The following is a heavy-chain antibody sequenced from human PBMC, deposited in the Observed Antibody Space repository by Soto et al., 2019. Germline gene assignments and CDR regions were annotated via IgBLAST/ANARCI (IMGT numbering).Heavy chain of an antibody. V-gene: IGHV3-21*01. D-gene: IGHD6-13*01. J-gene: IGHJ4*02. CDR1: GFTFSSYS. CDR3: ARDRKGWYSMGRGVDY. Sequence: GGSLRLSCAASGFTFSSYSMNWVRQAPGKGLEWVSSISSSSSYIYYADSVKGRFTISRDNAKNSLYLQMNSLRAEDTAVYYCARDRKGWYSMGRGVDYWGQGTLVTVSS. CDR2: ISSSSSYI.